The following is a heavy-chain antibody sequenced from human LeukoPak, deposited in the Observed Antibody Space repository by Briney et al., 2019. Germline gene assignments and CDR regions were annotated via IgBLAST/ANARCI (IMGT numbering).Heavy chain of an antibody. D-gene: IGHD1-26*01. CDR3: AKVSAEWELHPFDY. Sequence: GGSLRLSCAASGFTFSSYAMSWVRRAPGKGLEWVSAISGGGGSTYYADSVKGRFTISRDNSKNTLYLQMNSLRAEDTAVYYCAKVSAEWELHPFDYWGQGTLVTVSS. CDR1: GFTFSSYA. CDR2: ISGGGGST. V-gene: IGHV3-23*01. J-gene: IGHJ4*02.